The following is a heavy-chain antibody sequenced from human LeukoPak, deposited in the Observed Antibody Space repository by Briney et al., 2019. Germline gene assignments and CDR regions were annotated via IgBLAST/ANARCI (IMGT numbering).Heavy chain of an antibody. CDR2: IYPGDSDT. D-gene: IGHD1-26*01. J-gene: IGHJ4*02. Sequence: GESLKICCKGCGYTFDSYWIAGVRQLRGKGLEWMGIIYPGDSDTRYSPSYRRQVIISADKFITTSYMQWRSLKASDTAMYECARHKLYTGSEYRDFDYRGQGTLVTVSS. CDR1: GYTFDSYW. V-gene: IGHV5-51*01. CDR3: ARHKLYTGSEYRDFDY.